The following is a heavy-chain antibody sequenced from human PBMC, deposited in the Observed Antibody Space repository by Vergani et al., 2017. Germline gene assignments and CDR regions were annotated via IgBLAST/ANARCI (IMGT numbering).Heavy chain of an antibody. J-gene: IGHJ6*02. Sequence: QVQLQQWGAGLVKPSQTLSLTCTVSGGSISSGGYYWSWIRQHPGKGLEWIGYIYYSGSTNYNPSLKSRVTISVDTSKNQFSLKLSSVTAADTAVYYCAREFVGVINGNYYYGMDVWGQGTTVTVSS. CDR1: GGSISSGGYY. CDR2: IYYSGST. CDR3: AREFVGVINGNYYYGMDV. V-gene: IGHV4-31*03. D-gene: IGHD2-21*01.